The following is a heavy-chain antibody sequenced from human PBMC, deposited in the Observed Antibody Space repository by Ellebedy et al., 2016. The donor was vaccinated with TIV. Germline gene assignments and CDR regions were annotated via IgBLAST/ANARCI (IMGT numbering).Heavy chain of an antibody. CDR2: IYPGDSDT. Sequence: GESLKISCKGSGYSFTSYWIGWVRQMPGKGLEWMGIIYPGDSDTRYSPSFQGQVTISADKSISTAYLQWSSLKASDTAMYYCARLSDSGSSGPYYYYGMDVWGQGTTVTVSS. CDR3: ARLSDSGSSGPYYYYGMDV. J-gene: IGHJ6*02. V-gene: IGHV5-51*01. CDR1: GYSFTSYW. D-gene: IGHD1-26*01.